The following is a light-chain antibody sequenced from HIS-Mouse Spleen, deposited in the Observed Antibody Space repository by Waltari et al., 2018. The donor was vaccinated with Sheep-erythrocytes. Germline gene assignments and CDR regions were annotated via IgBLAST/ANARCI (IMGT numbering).Light chain of an antibody. CDR2: EGS. V-gene: IGLV2-23*03. CDR3: CSYAGSSTFHVV. J-gene: IGLJ2*01. CDR1: SSDAGGYNL. Sequence: QSALTQPASVSGSPGQSITISCPGTSSDAGGYNLVSGYQQHPGKAPKLMIYEGSKRPSGVSNRFSGSKSGNTASLTISGLQAEDEADYYCCSYAGSSTFHVVFGGGTKLTVL.